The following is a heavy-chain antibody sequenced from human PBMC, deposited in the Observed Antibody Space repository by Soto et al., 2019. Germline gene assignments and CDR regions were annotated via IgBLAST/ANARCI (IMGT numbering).Heavy chain of an antibody. CDR1: GGSINSYY. CDR2: IYYSGST. J-gene: IGHJ6*02. CDR3: AAMATYYYYGMDV. V-gene: IGHV4-59*08. Sequence: QVQLQESGPGLVKPSETLSLTCTVSGGSINSYYWSWIRQPPGKGLEWIAYIYYSGSTNYNPSLQSRVTISVDASKAQFSLKVRSVTAADTAVYYCAAMATYYYYGMDVWGQGTTVTVSS. D-gene: IGHD5-12*01.